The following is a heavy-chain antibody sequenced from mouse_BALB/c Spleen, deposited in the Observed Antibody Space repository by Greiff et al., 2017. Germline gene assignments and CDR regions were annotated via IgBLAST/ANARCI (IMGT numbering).Heavy chain of an antibody. CDR2: INPSTGYT. CDR3: ARSDGGYPPWFAY. D-gene: IGHD2-3*01. Sequence: QVQLQQSGAELAKPGASVKMSCKASGYTFTSYWMHWVKQRPGQGLEWIGYINPSTGYTEYNQKFKDKATLTADKSSSTAYMQLSSLTSADSAVYYCARSDGGYPPWFAYWGQGTLVTVSA. J-gene: IGHJ3*01. V-gene: IGHV1-7*01. CDR1: GYTFTSYW.